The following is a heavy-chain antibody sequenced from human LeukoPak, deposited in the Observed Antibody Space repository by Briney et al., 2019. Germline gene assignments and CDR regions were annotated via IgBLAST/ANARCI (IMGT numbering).Heavy chain of an antibody. D-gene: IGHD3-3*01. CDR1: GFTFSDYY. V-gene: IGHV3-11*06. J-gene: IGHJ4*02. Sequence: TGGSLRLSCAASGFTFSDYYMSWIRQAPGKGLEWVSYISSSSSYTNYADSVKGRFTISRDNSKNTLYLQMNSLRAEDTAVYYCARDQGVYYDFWSGYSGIDYWGQGTLVTVSS. CDR2: ISSSSSYT. CDR3: ARDQGVYYDFWSGYSGIDY.